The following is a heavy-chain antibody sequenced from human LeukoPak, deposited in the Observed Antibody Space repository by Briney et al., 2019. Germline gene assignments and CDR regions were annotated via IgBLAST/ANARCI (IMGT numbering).Heavy chain of an antibody. V-gene: IGHV4-4*07. CDR3: ARERVVGSSGYYYFDY. CDR2: IYTSGST. D-gene: IGHD3-22*01. CDR1: GGSISSYY. J-gene: IGHJ4*02. Sequence: SETLSLTCTVSGGSISSYYWSWIRQPAGKGLEWSGRIYTSGSTNYNPSLKSRVTMSVDTSKNQFSLKLSSVTAADTAVYYCARERVVGSSGYYYFDYWGQGTLVTVSS.